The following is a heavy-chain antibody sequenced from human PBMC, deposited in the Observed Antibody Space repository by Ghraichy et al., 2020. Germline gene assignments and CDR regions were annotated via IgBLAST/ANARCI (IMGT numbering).Heavy chain of an antibody. CDR3: TTSRGYYDSSGYYWYYYYGMDV. CDR2: IKSKTDGGTT. Sequence: GGSLRLSCAASGFTFSNAWMNWVRQAPGKGLEWVGRIKSKTDGGTTDYAAPVKGRFTISRDDSKNTLYLQMNSLKTEDTAVYYCTTSRGYYDSSGYYWYYYYGMDVWGQGTTVTVSS. V-gene: IGHV3-15*07. D-gene: IGHD3-22*01. CDR1: GFTFSNAW. J-gene: IGHJ6*02.